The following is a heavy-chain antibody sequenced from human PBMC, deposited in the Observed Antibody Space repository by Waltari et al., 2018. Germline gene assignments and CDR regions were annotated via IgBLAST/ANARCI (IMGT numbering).Heavy chain of an antibody. Sequence: QVQLVQSGAEVKKPGASVKVSCKASGYTFTSYYMHWVRQAPGQGLEWMGIINPSGGSTSYEQKFQGRVTMTRDTSTSTVYMELSSLRSEDTAVYYCARSDIPNYYDSSGYYSYWGQGTLVTVSS. CDR3: ARSDIPNYYDSSGYYSY. CDR2: INPSGGST. CDR1: GYTFTSYY. D-gene: IGHD3-22*01. J-gene: IGHJ4*02. V-gene: IGHV1-46*01.